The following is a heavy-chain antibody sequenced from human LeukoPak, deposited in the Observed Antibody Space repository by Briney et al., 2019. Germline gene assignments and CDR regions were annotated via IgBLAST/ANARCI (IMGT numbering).Heavy chain of an antibody. Sequence: GGSLRLSCATSGFPFSDFSMTWVRQAPGKGLEWISTTNSDGTTTYYAESVGGRFTISRDNSKNALYLQMSSLRVDDTAIYYCAKQSYARSLGEGGPGTLVTVSS. CDR3: AKQSYARSLGE. J-gene: IGHJ4*02. CDR2: TNSDGTTT. V-gene: IGHV3-23*01. CDR1: GFPFSDFS. D-gene: IGHD2-8*01.